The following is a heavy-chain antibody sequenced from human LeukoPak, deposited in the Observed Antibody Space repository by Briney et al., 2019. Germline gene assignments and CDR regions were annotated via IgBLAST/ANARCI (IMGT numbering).Heavy chain of an antibody. CDR2: ISGSGGST. J-gene: IGHJ4*02. D-gene: IGHD2-21*02. Sequence: GGSLRLSCAASGFTFSSYAMSWVRQAPGKGLEWVSAISGSGGSTYYADSVKGRFTISRDSSKSTLYLQMNSLRAEDTAVYYCARTVVVTAYFDYWGQGTLVTVSS. V-gene: IGHV3-23*01. CDR3: ARTVVVTAYFDY. CDR1: GFTFSSYA.